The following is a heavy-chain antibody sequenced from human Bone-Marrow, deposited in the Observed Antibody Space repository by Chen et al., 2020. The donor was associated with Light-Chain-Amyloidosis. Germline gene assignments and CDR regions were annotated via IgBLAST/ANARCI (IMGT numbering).Heavy chain of an antibody. CDR1: CYRFTSYG. CDR3: ARDWHSNYGDGHYFDN. Sequence: QARLVQSGAEVKKPGTSVKVSCKASCYRFTSYGLSWVRQAPGQGPEWLGWISAHSGGTSYAQKFQGRLSVTTDTSANIGYMELRRLTSDDTAVYYCARDWHSNYGDGHYFDNWGQGTLVSVSS. V-gene: IGHV1-18*01. J-gene: IGHJ4*02. CDR2: ISAHSGGT. D-gene: IGHD4-4*01.